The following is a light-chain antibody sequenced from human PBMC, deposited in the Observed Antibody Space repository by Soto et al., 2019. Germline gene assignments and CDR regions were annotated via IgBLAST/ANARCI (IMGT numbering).Light chain of an antibody. CDR3: QQSSSTPQT. Sequence: EIVLTQSPGTLSLSPGERATLSCRSSQSFNSIYLAWYQQKPGQAPRLLIYGASSRATGIPDRFSGSGSGTDFTLAISSLQPEDFATYYCQQSSSTPQTFGGGTKV. CDR1: QSFNSIY. V-gene: IGKV3-20*01. J-gene: IGKJ4*01. CDR2: GAS.